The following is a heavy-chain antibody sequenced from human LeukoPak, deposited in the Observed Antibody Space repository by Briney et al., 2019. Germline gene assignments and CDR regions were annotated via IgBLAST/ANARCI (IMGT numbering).Heavy chain of an antibody. CDR1: GFTFSSYG. CDR2: IWYDGSNK. V-gene: IGHV3-33*01. D-gene: IGHD2-21*02. CDR3: GRGQGVVVTEQFDY. J-gene: IGHJ4*02. Sequence: GGSLRLSCAASGFTFSSYGMHWVRQAPGKGLEWVAVIWYDGSNKYYADSVKGRFTISRDNSKNTLYLQMNSLRAEDTAVYYCGRGQGVVVTEQFDYWGQGTLVTVSS.